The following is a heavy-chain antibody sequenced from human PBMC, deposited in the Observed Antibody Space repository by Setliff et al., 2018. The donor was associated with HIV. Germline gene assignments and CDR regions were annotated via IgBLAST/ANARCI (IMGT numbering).Heavy chain of an antibody. D-gene: IGHD4-17*01. J-gene: IGHJ6*03. CDR3: ATRGDLLGRRASTVTVYYYYLDV. CDR2: FVPEHGET. CDR1: GYTLTELS. V-gene: IGHV1-24*01. Sequence: ASVKVSCKVSGYTLTELSIHWVRQAPGKGLEWMGGFVPEHGETIYAQKFQGRVTMTEDTSTDTAFMELGGLTSEDTAVYYCATRGDLLGRRASTVTVYYYYLDVWGNGTTVTVSS.